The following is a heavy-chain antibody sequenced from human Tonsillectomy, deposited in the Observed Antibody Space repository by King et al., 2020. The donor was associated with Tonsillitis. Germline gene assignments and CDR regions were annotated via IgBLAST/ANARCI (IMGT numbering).Heavy chain of an antibody. Sequence: QLVQSGGSVVQPGTSLRLSCAASGFTFSSYGMHWVRQAPGKGLEWVAVISYDGSNKYYADSVKGRFTISRDNSKNTLYLQMNSLRAEDTAVYYCAKDRGDDFWSGFDYWGQGTLVTVSS. CDR3: AKDRGDDFWSGFDY. D-gene: IGHD3-3*01. CDR1: GFTFSSYG. CDR2: ISYDGSNK. J-gene: IGHJ4*02. V-gene: IGHV3-30*18.